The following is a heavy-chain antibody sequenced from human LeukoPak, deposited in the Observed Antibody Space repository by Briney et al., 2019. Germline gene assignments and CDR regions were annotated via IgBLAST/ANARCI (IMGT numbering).Heavy chain of an antibody. V-gene: IGHV4-59*08. CDR2: IYYSGST. D-gene: IGHD3-22*01. Sequence: SETLSLTCTVSGGSISSYYWSWIGQPPGKGLEWIGYIYYSGSTNYNPSLKSRVTISVDTSKNQFSLKLSSVTAADTAVYYCARHSYYDSSGYRFDYWGQGTLVTVSS. J-gene: IGHJ4*02. CDR3: ARHSYYDSSGYRFDY. CDR1: GGSISSYY.